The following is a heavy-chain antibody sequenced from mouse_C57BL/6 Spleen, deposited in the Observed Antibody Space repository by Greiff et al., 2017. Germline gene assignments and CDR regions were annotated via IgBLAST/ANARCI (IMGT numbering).Heavy chain of an antibody. D-gene: IGHD3-2*02. Sequence: QVQLQQPGTELVKPGASVKLSCKASGYTFTSYWMHWVKQRPGQGLEWIGNINPSNDGPNYNEKLKSKATLTVYKSSSTAYMQLSSLTSEDSAVDYCASGGSAQATFAMDYWGQGTSVTVSS. V-gene: IGHV1-53*01. CDR1: GYTFTSYW. CDR2: INPSNDGP. J-gene: IGHJ4*01. CDR3: ASGGSAQATFAMDY.